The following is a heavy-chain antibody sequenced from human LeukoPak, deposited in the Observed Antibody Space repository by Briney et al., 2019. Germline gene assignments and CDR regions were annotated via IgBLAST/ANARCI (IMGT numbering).Heavy chain of an antibody. Sequence: PGGSLRLSCAASGFTFSSYAMSWVRQAPGKGLEWASAISGSGGSTYYADSVKGRFTISRDNSKNTLYLQMNSLRAEDTAVYYCAKDQTGLPAVNFDYWGQGTLVTVSS. CDR2: ISGSGGST. CDR3: AKDQTGLPAVNFDY. CDR1: GFTFSSYA. D-gene: IGHD7-27*01. J-gene: IGHJ4*02. V-gene: IGHV3-23*01.